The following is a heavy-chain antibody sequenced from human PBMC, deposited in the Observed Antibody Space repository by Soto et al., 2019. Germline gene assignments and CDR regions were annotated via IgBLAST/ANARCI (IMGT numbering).Heavy chain of an antibody. Sequence: GGSLRLSCAASRFTFSSYSVNGVLQTPGKGLEWVSAISGSGGSTYYADSVKGRFTISRDNSKNTLYLQMNSLRAEDTAVYYCAKDRSGSYLAIDYWGQGTLVTVSS. CDR1: RFTFSSYS. V-gene: IGHV3-23*01. J-gene: IGHJ4*02. CDR3: AKDRSGSYLAIDY. CDR2: ISGSGGST. D-gene: IGHD1-26*01.